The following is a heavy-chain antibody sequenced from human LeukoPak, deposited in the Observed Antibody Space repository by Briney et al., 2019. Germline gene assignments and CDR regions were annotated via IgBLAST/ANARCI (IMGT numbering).Heavy chain of an antibody. CDR2: INTDGSST. CDR1: RFTFGSYW. V-gene: IGHV3-74*01. D-gene: IGHD1-14*01. J-gene: IGHJ4*02. Sequence: GGSLRLSCAASRFTFGSYWMHWVRHAQGQGMVWVSRINTDGSSTTYADSVKCRFTISRDNAKNTLYLQMNSLRAEDTAVYYCASRTGVYWGQGTLVTVSS. CDR3: ASRTGVY.